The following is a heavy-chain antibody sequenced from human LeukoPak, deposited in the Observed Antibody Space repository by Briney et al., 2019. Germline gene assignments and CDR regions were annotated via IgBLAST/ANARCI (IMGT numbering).Heavy chain of an antibody. V-gene: IGHV1-8*01. J-gene: IGHJ5*02. Sequence: ASVKVSCKTSGYPFTTYEINWVRQAAGQGLEWMGWVHPDTGYADYAQKFQGRVTMTSDTSISTAYMELSSMRSDDTAVYFCARGPRNDPWGQGTLVTVSS. CDR1: GYPFTTYE. CDR2: VHPDTGYA. D-gene: IGHD1-14*01. CDR3: ARGPRNDP.